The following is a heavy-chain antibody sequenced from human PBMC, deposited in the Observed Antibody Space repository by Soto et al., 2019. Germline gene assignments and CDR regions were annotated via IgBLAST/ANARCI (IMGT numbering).Heavy chain of an antibody. D-gene: IGHD3-10*01. CDR3: ARGRGGVQH. Sequence: QVQLQQWGAGLLKPSETLTLTCAVYGGSFSGYYCSWIRQPPGKGLEWIGELNDSGSTNYNASLKSRVSISVDTSKNQFSLTLSSVTAADTAVYYCARGRGGVQHWGQGTLVTVSS. CDR2: LNDSGST. CDR1: GGSFSGYY. J-gene: IGHJ1*01. V-gene: IGHV4-34*01.